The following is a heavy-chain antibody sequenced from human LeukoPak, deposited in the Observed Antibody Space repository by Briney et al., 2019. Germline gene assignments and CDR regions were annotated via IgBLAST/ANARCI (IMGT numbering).Heavy chain of an antibody. D-gene: IGHD6-6*01. CDR1: GGTFSSYA. V-gene: IGHV1-69*13. Sequence: SVKVSCKASGGTFSSYAISWVRQAPGQGLEWMGGIIPIFGTANYAQKFQGRVTITADESTSTAYMELSSLRSEDTAVYYCARAPEYSSSSYRPLHFDYWGQGTLVTVSS. J-gene: IGHJ4*02. CDR3: ARAPEYSSSSYRPLHFDY. CDR2: IIPIFGTA.